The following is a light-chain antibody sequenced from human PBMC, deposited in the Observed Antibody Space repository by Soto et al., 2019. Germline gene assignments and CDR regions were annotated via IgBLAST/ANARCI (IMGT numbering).Light chain of an antibody. Sequence: DVVMTQSPLSLPVTPGQPASISCRSSQSLVHSNGYTYLNWFQQRPGQSPRRLIYLVSDRDSGVPDRFIGSWSGSDFTLKLSRVEDDDVGVHYCLQGTHWPRTFGQGTKVDIK. CDR2: LVS. J-gene: IGKJ1*01. CDR3: LQGTHWPRT. CDR1: QSLVHSNGYTY. V-gene: IGKV2-30*02.